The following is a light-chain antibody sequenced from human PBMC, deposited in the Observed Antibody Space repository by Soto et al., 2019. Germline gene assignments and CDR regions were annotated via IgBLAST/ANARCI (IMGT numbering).Light chain of an antibody. CDR1: QSLLHSNGYNY. CDR3: MQALQTPNT. V-gene: IGKV2-28*01. J-gene: IGKJ1*01. Sequence: DIVMTQSPLSLPVTPGEPASISCRSSQSLLHSNGYNYLDWYLQKPGQSPQLLIYLGSNRASGVPDRFSGSGSGTDFTLKISRVEAEDVGVDYCMQALQTPNTFGQGTKVEIK. CDR2: LGS.